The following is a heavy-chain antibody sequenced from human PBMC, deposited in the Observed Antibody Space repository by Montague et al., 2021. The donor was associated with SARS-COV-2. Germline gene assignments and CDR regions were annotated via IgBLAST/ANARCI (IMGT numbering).Heavy chain of an antibody. Sequence: SLRLSCAASGFAFGNYWMHWVRQAPGKGLVWVARIKFDGSVIHYMDSVKGRFTISRDNAKNTLYLQMNSLRVEETAVYYCVRDKGTHRILDYWGQGTMVTVSS. CDR2: IKFDGSVI. V-gene: IGHV3-74*01. CDR1: GFAFGNYW. J-gene: IGHJ4*02. D-gene: IGHD1-14*01. CDR3: VRDKGTHRILDY.